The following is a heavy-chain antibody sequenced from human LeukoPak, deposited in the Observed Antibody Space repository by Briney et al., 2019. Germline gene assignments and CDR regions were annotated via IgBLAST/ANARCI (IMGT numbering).Heavy chain of an antibody. CDR1: GYTFTGYY. V-gene: IGHV1-2*02. CDR3: ARDPRIAAAGTEYYFDY. D-gene: IGHD6-13*01. Sequence: ASVKVSCKASGYTFTGYYMHWVRQAPGQGLEWMGWINPNSGGTNYARKFQGRVTMTRDTSISTAYMELSRLRSDDTAVYYCARDPRIAAAGTEYYFDYWGQGTLVTVSS. J-gene: IGHJ4*02. CDR2: INPNSGGT.